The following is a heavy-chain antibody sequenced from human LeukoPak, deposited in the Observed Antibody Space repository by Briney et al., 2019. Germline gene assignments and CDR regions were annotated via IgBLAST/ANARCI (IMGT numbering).Heavy chain of an antibody. CDR3: ARDRQPPRTYYDFWSGYHPDAFDI. J-gene: IGHJ3*02. CDR1: GFTFSSYS. CDR2: ISSSSSYI. Sequence: GGSLRLSCAASGFTFSSYSMNWVRQAPGKGLEWVSSISSSSSYIYYADSVKGRFTISRDNAKNSLYLQMNSLRAEDTAVYYCARDRQPPRTYYDFWSGYHPDAFDIWGQGTMVTVSS. V-gene: IGHV3-21*01. D-gene: IGHD3-3*01.